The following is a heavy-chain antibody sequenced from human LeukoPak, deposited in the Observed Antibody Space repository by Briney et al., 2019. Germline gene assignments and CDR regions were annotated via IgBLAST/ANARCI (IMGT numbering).Heavy chain of an antibody. Sequence: GGSLRLSCAASGFTFSSYAMSWVRQAPGKGLEWVSAISGSGGSTYYADSVKGRFTISRDNSKNTLYLQMNSLRAEDTAVYYCAKDLAGGLKVVPAPIDYWGQGTLVTVSS. V-gene: IGHV3-23*01. J-gene: IGHJ4*02. D-gene: IGHD2-2*01. CDR3: AKDLAGGLKVVPAPIDY. CDR2: ISGSGGST. CDR1: GFTFSSYA.